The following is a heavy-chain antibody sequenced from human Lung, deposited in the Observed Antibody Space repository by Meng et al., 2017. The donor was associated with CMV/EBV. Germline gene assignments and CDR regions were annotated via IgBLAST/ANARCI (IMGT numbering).Heavy chain of an antibody. Sequence: SCAASGFTFSSYEMNWVRQAPGKGLEWVSYISSSGSTIYYADSVKGRFNISRDNAKNSLYLQMNSLRAEDTAVYYCARAGITMVRGVMVDYYGMDVWXQGTXVTVSS. CDR2: ISSSGSTI. J-gene: IGHJ6*02. V-gene: IGHV3-48*03. CDR1: GFTFSSYE. D-gene: IGHD3-10*01. CDR3: ARAGITMVRGVMVDYYGMDV.